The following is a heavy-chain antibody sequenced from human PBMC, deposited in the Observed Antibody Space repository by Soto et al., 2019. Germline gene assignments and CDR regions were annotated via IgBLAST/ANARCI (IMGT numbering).Heavy chain of an antibody. CDR2: ISWNSGSI. CDR1: GFTFDDYA. Sequence: PGGSLRLSCAASGFTFDDYAMHWVRQAPGKGLEWVSGISWNSGSIGYADSVKGRFTISRDNAKNSLYLQMNSLRAEDTALYYCAKDMGRSSYYDFWSGYPSYYYYGMDVWGQGTTVTVSS. CDR3: AKDMGRSSYYDFWSGYPSYYYYGMDV. J-gene: IGHJ6*02. D-gene: IGHD3-3*01. V-gene: IGHV3-9*01.